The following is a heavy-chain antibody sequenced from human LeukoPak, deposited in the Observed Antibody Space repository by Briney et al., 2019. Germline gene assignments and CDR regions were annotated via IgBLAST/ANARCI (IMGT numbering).Heavy chain of an antibody. CDR2: IYYSGST. D-gene: IGHD6-6*01. CDR1: GGSFSAYY. Sequence: SETLSLTCAVSGGSFSAYYWSWIRQPPGKGLEWIGYIYYSGSTYYNPSLKSRVTISVDTSKNQFSLKLSSVTAADTAVYYCARSGSYADSSSSGDYYYGMDVWGQGTTVTVSS. CDR3: ARSGSYADSSSSGDYYYGMDV. J-gene: IGHJ6*02. V-gene: IGHV4-59*06.